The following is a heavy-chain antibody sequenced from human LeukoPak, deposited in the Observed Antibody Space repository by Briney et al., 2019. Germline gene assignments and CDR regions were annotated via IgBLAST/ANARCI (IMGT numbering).Heavy chain of an antibody. CDR3: ARSRGVMGYYYYMDV. CDR2: INPNSGGT. V-gene: IGHV1-2*02. D-gene: IGHD3-10*01. Sequence: GASVKVSCKASGYTFTSYYMHWVRQAPGQGLEWMGWINPNSGGTNYAQKFQGRVTMTRDTSISTAYMELSRLRSDDTAVYYCARSRGVMGYYYYMDVWGKGTTVTVSS. J-gene: IGHJ6*03. CDR1: GYTFTSYY.